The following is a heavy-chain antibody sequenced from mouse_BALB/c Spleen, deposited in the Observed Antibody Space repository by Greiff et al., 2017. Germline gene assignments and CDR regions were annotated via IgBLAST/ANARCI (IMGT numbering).Heavy chain of an antibody. CDR3: ARHDYGNYDGYYCDY. Sequence: QVQLQQPGAELVKPGASVKMSCKASGYTFTSYNMHWVKQTPGQGLEWIGAIYPGNGDTSYNQKFKGKATLTADKSSSTAYMQLSSLTSEDSAVYYCARHDYGNYDGYYCDYGGQGTTLTVSS. D-gene: IGHD2-1*01. CDR2: IYPGNGDT. CDR1: GYTFTSYN. J-gene: IGHJ2*01. V-gene: IGHV1-12*01.